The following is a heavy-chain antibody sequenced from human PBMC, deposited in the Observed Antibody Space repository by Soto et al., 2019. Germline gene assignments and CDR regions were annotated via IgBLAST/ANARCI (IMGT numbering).Heavy chain of an antibody. CDR1: GGTFSSYA. V-gene: IGHV1-69*06. D-gene: IGHD5-12*01. CDR3: ARGGYSSSWSNILDRTGLDV. Sequence: QVQLVQSGAEAKKPGSSVKVSCKTSGGTFSSYAISWVRQAPGQGLEWMGGIVPLFRTTNYAQKFQGRVTITADTSMNTVYIELSRLTSGDTAVYYCARGGYSSSWSNILDRTGLDVCGQGTTVSLSS. CDR2: IVPLFRTT. J-gene: IGHJ6*02.